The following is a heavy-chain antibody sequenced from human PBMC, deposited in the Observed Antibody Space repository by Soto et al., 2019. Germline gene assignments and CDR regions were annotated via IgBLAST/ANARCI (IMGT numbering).Heavy chain of an antibody. CDR1: DGSVSSGSYY. J-gene: IGHJ4*02. Sequence: XETLSLTCTVSDGSVSSGSYYWTWIRQPPGKGLEWIGCIYSSGSTLYNPSLKSRVIISVDTSMNQFSLKLSSVTAADTAVYYCARDSMALFDSWGQGTLVTV. CDR3: ARDSMALFDS. V-gene: IGHV4-61*01. D-gene: IGHD5-12*01. CDR2: IYSSGST.